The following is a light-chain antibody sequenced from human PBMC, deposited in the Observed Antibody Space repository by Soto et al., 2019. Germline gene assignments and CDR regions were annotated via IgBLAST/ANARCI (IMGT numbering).Light chain of an antibody. CDR2: NNN. J-gene: IGLJ2*01. CDR1: SSNIGSNY. Sequence: QSVLTQPPSASGTPGQRVTISCSGSSSNIGSNYVYWYQQLPGTAPKLLIYNNNQRPSGVPDRFSGSKSGTSAFLAISGLRSEDEADYYCAAWDDSLSLVFGGGTKLTVL. V-gene: IGLV1-47*02. CDR3: AAWDDSLSLV.